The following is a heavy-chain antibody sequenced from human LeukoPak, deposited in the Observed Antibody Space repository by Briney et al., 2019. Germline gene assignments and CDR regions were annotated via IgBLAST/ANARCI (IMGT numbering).Heavy chain of an antibody. CDR1: GYTFTGYY. D-gene: IGHD5-18*01. Sequence: ASVKVSCKASGYTFTGYYMHWVRQAPGQGLEWMGWINPNSGGTIYAQKLQGRVTMTTDTSTSTAYMELRSLRSDDTAVYYCARDGSWIRNYNAFDIWGQGTMVTVSS. CDR3: ARDGSWIRNYNAFDI. V-gene: IGHV1-2*02. J-gene: IGHJ3*02. CDR2: INPNSGGT.